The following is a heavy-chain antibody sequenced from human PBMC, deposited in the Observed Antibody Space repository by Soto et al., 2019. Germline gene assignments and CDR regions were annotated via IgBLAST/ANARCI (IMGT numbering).Heavy chain of an antibody. CDR1: GFTFSSYA. J-gene: IGHJ4*02. CDR3: AKGRGQNWNFDY. CDR2: ISGSGGTA. V-gene: IGHV3-23*01. Sequence: EVQLLESGGGSVQPGGSLRLSCAASGFTFSSYAMHWVRRPPGKGLEWVSSISGSGGTAYYADSVKGRFSISRDSLVNTLYLPMXSLRAEDTAVYYCAKGRGQNWNFDYWGKGTLVTVSP. D-gene: IGHD1-1*01.